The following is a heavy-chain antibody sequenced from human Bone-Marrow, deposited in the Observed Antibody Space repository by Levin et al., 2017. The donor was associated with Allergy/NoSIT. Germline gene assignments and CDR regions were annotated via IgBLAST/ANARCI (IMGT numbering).Heavy chain of an antibody. CDR2: VSGSGDVT. Sequence: PGGSLRLSCAASGFTFSKYATSWVRRAPGKGLEWVSSVSGSGDVTYYADSVEGRFSISRDNSKNTVFLQMNSLRAEDTAVYYFAKYGLSHYDNPGYYYFDYWGQGTLVTVSS. V-gene: IGHV3-23*01. D-gene: IGHD3-22*01. J-gene: IGHJ4*02. CDR3: AKYGLSHYDNPGYYYFDY. CDR1: GFTFSKYA.